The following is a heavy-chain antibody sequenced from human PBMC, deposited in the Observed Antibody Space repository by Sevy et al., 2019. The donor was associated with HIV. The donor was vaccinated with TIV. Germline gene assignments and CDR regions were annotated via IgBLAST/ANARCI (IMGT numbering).Heavy chain of an antibody. CDR3: ARGSSVWYMHFDY. Sequence: ASVKVSCKASGYTVTTYGISWVQQAPGQGLEWMGWIGAYNGNTNYAQKFQGRVTMTTDTSTSTAYMELRSLRSDDAAVYFCARGSSVWYMHFDYWGHGTLVTVSS. J-gene: IGHJ4*01. CDR2: IGAYNGNT. CDR1: GYTVTTYG. D-gene: IGHD6-19*01. V-gene: IGHV1-18*01.